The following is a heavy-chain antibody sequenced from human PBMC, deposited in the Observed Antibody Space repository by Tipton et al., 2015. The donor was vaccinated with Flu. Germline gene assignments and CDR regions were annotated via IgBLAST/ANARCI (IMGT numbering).Heavy chain of an antibody. CDR1: GGSISSGGYY. CDR3: ATYQGAYSCSSVLEINDAFDI. CDR2: IYYSGST. D-gene: IGHD6-6*01. Sequence: TLSLTCTVSGGSISSGGYYWSWIRQHPGKGLEWIGYIYYSGSTYYNPSLKSRVTISVDTSKNQFSLKLSSVTAADTAVYYCATYQGAYSCSSVLEINDAFDIWGQGTMVTVSS. J-gene: IGHJ3*02. V-gene: IGHV4-31*03.